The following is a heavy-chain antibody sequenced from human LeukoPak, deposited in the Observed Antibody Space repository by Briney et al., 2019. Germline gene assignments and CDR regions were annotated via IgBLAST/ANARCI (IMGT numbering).Heavy chain of an antibody. J-gene: IGHJ4*02. CDR3: AKDSEDGYFDY. D-gene: IGHD2-15*01. CDR2: ISGSGGST. Sequence: GGSLRLSCAASGFTFSNAWMNWVRQAPGKGLEWVSAISGSGGSTYYADSVKGRFTISRDNSKNTLYLQMNSLRAEDTAVYYCAKDSEDGYFDYWGQGTLVTVSS. V-gene: IGHV3-23*01. CDR1: GFTFSNAW.